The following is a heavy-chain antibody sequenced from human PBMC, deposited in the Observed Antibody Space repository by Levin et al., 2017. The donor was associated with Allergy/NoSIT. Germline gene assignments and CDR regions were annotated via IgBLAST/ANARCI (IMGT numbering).Heavy chain of an antibody. CDR3: ARVLRDYYYYMDV. CDR1: GFTVSSNY. V-gene: IGHV3-53*01. Sequence: GGSLRLSCAASGFTVSSNYMSWVRQAPGKGLEWVSVIYSGGSTYYADSVKGRFTISRDNSKNTLYLQMNSLRAEDTAVYYCARVLRDYYYYMDVWGKGTTVTVSS. CDR2: IYSGGST. J-gene: IGHJ6*03.